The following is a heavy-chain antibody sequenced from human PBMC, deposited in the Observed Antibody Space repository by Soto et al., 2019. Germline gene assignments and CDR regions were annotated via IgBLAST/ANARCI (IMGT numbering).Heavy chain of an antibody. D-gene: IGHD2-15*01. V-gene: IGHV5-10-1*01. CDR1: GCKCINFC. J-gene: IGHJ3*01. CDR3: ARTASGGRRDGFGV. Sequence: PKKICCKAAGCKCINFCVNWMRKTNGKGLEWLGRIDPTDSFTNYSPPFEGHVTISVDRSISTAYLQWNSLQASDTAIYYCARTASGGRRDGFGVWGQGTTLTVS. CDR2: IDPTDSFT.